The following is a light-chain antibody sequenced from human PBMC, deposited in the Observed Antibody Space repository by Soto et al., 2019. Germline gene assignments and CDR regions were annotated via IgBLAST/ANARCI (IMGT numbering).Light chain of an antibody. CDR2: DVS. J-gene: IGLJ1*01. Sequence: QSALTQPASVSGSPGQSITISCTGTSSDVGGYNYVSWYQQHPGKDPKLMIYDVSNRPAGVSNRFSGSKSGNTASLTISGRKAEDEADYYCSSYTSSSTPYVFGTGTKLTVL. CDR3: SSYTSSSTPYV. V-gene: IGLV2-14*01. CDR1: SSDVGGYNY.